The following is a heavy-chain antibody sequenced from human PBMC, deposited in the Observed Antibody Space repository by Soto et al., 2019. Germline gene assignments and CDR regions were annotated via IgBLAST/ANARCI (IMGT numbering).Heavy chain of an antibody. J-gene: IGHJ4*02. D-gene: IGHD2-15*01. CDR1: GFTFSSYA. Sequence: QVQLVESGGGVVQPGRSLRLSCAASGFTFSSYATHWVRQAPGKGLEWVAVISYDGSNKYYADSVKGRFTISRDNSKNTLYLQMNSLRAEDTAVYYCARDAGGPYCSGGSCPATFDYWGQGTLVTVSS. V-gene: IGHV3-30-3*01. CDR2: ISYDGSNK. CDR3: ARDAGGPYCSGGSCPATFDY.